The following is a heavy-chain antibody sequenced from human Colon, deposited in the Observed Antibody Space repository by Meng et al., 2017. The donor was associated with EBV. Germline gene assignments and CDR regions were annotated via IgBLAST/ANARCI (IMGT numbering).Heavy chain of an antibody. CDR1: GGSMSSGDYF. CDR2: IYYSGGT. V-gene: IGHV4-30-4*01. J-gene: IGHJ4*02. CDR3: ARNYYCDY. Sequence: QVQVQESGPGLVKPSQTLSLTCTVSGGSMSSGDYFWSWIRQPPGMGSEWIGYIYYSGGTYYNPSLKSRVTISMDTSKNQFSLRLSSVTAANTAVYYCARNYYCDYWGQGTLVTVSS.